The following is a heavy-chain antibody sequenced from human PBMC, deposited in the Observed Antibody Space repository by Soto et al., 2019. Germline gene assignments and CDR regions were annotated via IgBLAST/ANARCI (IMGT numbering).Heavy chain of an antibody. D-gene: IGHD2-2*02. CDR3: ARGGGYCSSTSCYTPLDY. Sequence: TLSLTCTVSGGSISSGGYYWSWIRQHPGKGREWIGYIYYSGSTYYNPSLKSRGTISVDTSKTQSPLKLSSVPAEGKAVSYCARGGGYCSSTSCYTPLDYWGQGTLVTVSS. J-gene: IGHJ4*02. CDR1: GGSISSGGYY. CDR2: IYYSGST. V-gene: IGHV4-31*03.